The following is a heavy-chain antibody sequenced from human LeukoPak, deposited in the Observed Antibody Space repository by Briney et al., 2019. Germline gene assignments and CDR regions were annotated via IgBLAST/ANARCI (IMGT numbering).Heavy chain of an antibody. V-gene: IGHV3-74*01. CDR2: INSDGRIT. J-gene: IGHJ4*02. CDR1: GFTFSSYW. D-gene: IGHD6-19*01. CDR3: GREWGRSGWTDN. Sequence: GGSLRLSCAASGFTFSSYWMHWVRQAPGKGLVWVSRINSDGRITDYADSVKGRFTISRDNSNNTVYLQMNSLRADDTAVYYCGREWGRSGWTDNWGQGTLVTVSS.